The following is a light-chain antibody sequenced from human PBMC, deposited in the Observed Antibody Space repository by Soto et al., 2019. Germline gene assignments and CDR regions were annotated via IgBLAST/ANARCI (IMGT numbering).Light chain of an antibody. CDR3: QQYNNWPPIFT. V-gene: IGKV3-15*01. CDR2: GAS. CDR1: QSVTSN. J-gene: IGKJ3*01. Sequence: EIVMTQSPATLSVSPGERATLSCKASQSVTSNLAWYQQKPGQGPRLLIYGASTRATGVPARFSGSGSGTEFTLTISSLQSEDFAVYYCQQYNNWPPIFTFGPGTKVDIK.